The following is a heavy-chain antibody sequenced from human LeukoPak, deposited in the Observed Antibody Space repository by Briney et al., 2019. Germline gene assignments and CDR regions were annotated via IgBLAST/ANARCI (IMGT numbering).Heavy chain of an antibody. CDR1: GFTFSSYA. V-gene: IGHV3-23*01. J-gene: IGHJ4*02. CDR3: AKFMHGSGLLRTGNYFDY. Sequence: GGSLRLSCAASGFTFSSYAMSWVRQAPGKGLEWVSAISGSGGSTYYADSVKGRFTISRDNSKNTLYLQMNSLRAEDTAVYYCAKFMHGSGLLRTGNYFDYWGQGTLVTVSS. D-gene: IGHD6-19*01. CDR2: ISGSGGST.